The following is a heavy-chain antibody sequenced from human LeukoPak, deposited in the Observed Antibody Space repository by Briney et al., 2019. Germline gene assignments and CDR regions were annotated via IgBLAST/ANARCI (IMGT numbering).Heavy chain of an antibody. CDR1: GGTFSSYA. CDR3: ARSDLADYDILTGHKNYFDY. D-gene: IGHD3-9*01. V-gene: IGHV1-69*13. Sequence: SVKVSCKASGGTFSSYAISWVRQAPGQGLEWMGGIIPIFGTANYAQKFQGRVTITADESTSTAYMELSSLRSEDTAVYYCARSDLADYDILTGHKNYFDYWGQGTLVTVSS. J-gene: IGHJ4*02. CDR2: IIPIFGTA.